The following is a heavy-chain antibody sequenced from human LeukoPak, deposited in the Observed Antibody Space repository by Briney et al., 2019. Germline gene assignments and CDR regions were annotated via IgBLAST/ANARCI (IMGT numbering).Heavy chain of an antibody. V-gene: IGHV1-2*06. CDR1: GYTFTGYY. Sequence: ASVKVSCKASGYTFTGYYMHWVRQAPGQGLEWMGRINPNSGGTNYAQKFQGRVTMTRDTSISTAYMGLSRLRSDDTARYYCGYRYCISARCAETTGFDGSGQRSLVTVS. CDR2: INPNSGGT. CDR3: GYRYCISARCAETTGFDG. J-gene: IGHJ5*02. D-gene: IGHD2-2*01.